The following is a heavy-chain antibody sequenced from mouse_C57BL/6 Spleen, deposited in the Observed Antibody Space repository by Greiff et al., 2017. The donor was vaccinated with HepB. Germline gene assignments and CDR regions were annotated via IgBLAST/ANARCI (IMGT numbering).Heavy chain of an antibody. D-gene: IGHD4-1*01. CDR1: GFTFSDYG. CDR3: ARRNWGDY. Sequence: EVKLMESGGGLVKPGGSLKLSCAASGFTFSDYGMHWVRQAPEKGLEWVAYISSGSSTIYYADTVKGRFTISRDNAKNTLFLQMTSLRSEDTAMYYCARRNWGDYWGQGTTLTVSS. CDR2: ISSGSSTI. V-gene: IGHV5-17*01. J-gene: IGHJ2*01.